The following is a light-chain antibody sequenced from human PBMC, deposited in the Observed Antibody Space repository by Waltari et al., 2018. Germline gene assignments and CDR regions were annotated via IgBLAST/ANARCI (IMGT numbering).Light chain of an antibody. CDR3: QQFFTYPGT. CDR2: KAS. V-gene: IGKV1-5*03. J-gene: IGKJ2*01. Sequence: DIQMTQSPSRVSSYVGGRVSITCRATQNVNKWMAWYQQRRGQAPKLLIYKASTLQSGVPSRFRGGGSGTGFTLTIDSVQPDDFATYYCQQFFTYPGTFGQGTTVEVK. CDR1: QNVNKW.